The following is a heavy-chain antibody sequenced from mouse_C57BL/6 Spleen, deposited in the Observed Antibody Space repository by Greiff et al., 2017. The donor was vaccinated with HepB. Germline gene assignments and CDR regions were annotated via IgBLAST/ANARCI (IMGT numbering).Heavy chain of an antibody. Sequence: DVQLVESGGGLVQPKGSLKLSCAASGFTFNTYAMHWVRQAPGKGLEWVARIRSKSSNYATYYADSVKDRFTISRDDSQSMLYLQMNNLKTEDTAMYYCVRAFHYYGSSPYFDYWGQGTTLTVSS. D-gene: IGHD1-1*01. V-gene: IGHV10-3*01. J-gene: IGHJ2*01. CDR3: VRAFHYYGSSPYFDY. CDR2: IRSKSSNYAT. CDR1: GFTFNTYA.